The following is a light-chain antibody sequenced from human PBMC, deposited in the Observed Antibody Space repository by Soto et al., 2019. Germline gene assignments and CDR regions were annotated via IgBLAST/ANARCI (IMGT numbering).Light chain of an antibody. CDR2: AAS. V-gene: IGKV1-39*01. J-gene: IGKJ1*01. Sequence: DIEITKSPSSLSASVGDRVSVTCRASQSISTFLNWYQQRPGEAPKLLIYAASSLQSGVPSRFSGSGSGADFTLTIGSLQPEDFATYYCQQSYTTPRTFGQGTKVDIK. CDR3: QQSYTTPRT. CDR1: QSISTF.